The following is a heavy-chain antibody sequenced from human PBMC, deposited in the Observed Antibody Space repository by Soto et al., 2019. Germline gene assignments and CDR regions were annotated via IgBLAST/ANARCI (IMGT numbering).Heavy chain of an antibody. CDR3: ARGVPDLFAA. Sequence: PSQTLSLTCAISGDTVSSNSAAWNWFRQSPSRGLEWLGRTYYRSKWCNEYAVSVESRITINPDTSQNQFSLQLNSVTPEDTAVYYCARGVPDLFAAWGQGALVTDSS. V-gene: IGHV6-1*01. CDR2: TYYRSKWCN. J-gene: IGHJ5*02. CDR1: GDTVSSNSAA. D-gene: IGHD3-10*02.